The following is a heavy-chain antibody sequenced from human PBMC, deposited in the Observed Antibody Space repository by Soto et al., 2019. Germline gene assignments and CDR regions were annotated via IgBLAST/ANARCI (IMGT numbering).Heavy chain of an antibody. J-gene: IGHJ4*02. V-gene: IGHV1-46*01. Sequence: QVQLVQSGAEVKKPGASVKVSCKASGYIFTNYYIHWVRQAPGQGLEWMAIINPLPTSGSTNYAQKFQGRVTVTRDTSTSTVYLELSSLRSDDTAVYYSARDLAAAAYWGQGTLVTVSS. D-gene: IGHD6-13*01. CDR3: ARDLAAAAY. CDR1: GYIFTNYY. CDR2: INPLPTSGST.